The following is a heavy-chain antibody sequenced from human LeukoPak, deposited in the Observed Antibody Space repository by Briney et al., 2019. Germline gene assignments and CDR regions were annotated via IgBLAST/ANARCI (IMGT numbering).Heavy chain of an antibody. Sequence: ASVKVSCKASGYSSTSYGVSWVRQAPGQGLEWVGWISTYNGITNYAQKVQGRVTMTTDTSTSTAYMELRSLISDDTAVYFCARVGYDRDFDSWGQGTLVTVSS. CDR3: ARVGYDRDFDS. CDR1: GYSSTSYG. D-gene: IGHD3-22*01. J-gene: IGHJ4*02. CDR2: ISTYNGIT. V-gene: IGHV1-18*01.